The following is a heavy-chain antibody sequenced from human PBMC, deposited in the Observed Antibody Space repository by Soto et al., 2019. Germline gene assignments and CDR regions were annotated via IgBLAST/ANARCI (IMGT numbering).Heavy chain of an antibody. Sequence: ASVKVSCKASGYTFTGYYMHWVRQAPGQGLEWMGWINPNSGGTNYAQKFQGRVTMTRDTSISTAYMELSRLRSDDTAVYYCARDLWFGELLPYYGMDVWGQGTTVTVSS. J-gene: IGHJ6*02. V-gene: IGHV1-2*02. CDR1: GYTFTGYY. D-gene: IGHD3-10*01. CDR2: INPNSGGT. CDR3: ARDLWFGELLPYYGMDV.